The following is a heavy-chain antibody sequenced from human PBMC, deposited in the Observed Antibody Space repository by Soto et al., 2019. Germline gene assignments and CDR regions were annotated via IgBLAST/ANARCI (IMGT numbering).Heavy chain of an antibody. J-gene: IGHJ4*02. CDR2: VYHSGST. D-gene: IGHD6-19*01. CDR3: ARRYNSGWYDY. CDR1: GGSISNYY. V-gene: IGHV4-59*01. Sequence: KPSETLSLTCTVSGGSISNYYWSLIRQPPGKGLEWIGCVYHSGSTYYNPSLKSRVTISVDTSKNQFSLKLSSVTAADTAVYYCARRYNSGWYDYWGQGTLVTVSS.